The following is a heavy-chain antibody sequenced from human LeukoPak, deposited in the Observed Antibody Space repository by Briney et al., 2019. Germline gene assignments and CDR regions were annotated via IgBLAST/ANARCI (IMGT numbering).Heavy chain of an antibody. CDR3: AKERPRGWSRVGASCDFDV. D-gene: IGHD1-26*01. J-gene: IGHJ3*01. CDR1: GFSFSSHN. CDR2: IRFDGSDK. V-gene: IGHV3-30*02. Sequence: QTGGSQRLSCAASGFSFSSHNMHWVRQAPGQGPEWVASIRFDGSDKYYADSVQGRFTISRDNSKNTLYLQMNSLRLEDTSVYFCAKERPRGWSRVGASCDFDVWGQGTMVTVSS.